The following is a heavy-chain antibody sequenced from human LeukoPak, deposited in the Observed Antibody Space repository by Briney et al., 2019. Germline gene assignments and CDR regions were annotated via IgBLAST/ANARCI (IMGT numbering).Heavy chain of an antibody. Sequence: SETLSLTCTVSGGSISSYYWTWIRQPAGKGLEWIGRIYTSGSTNYNPSLNSRVTMSVDTSKNQFSLKLSSLTAADTAVYYCAKNEKGSFDYWGQGTLVTVSS. CDR1: GGSISSYY. V-gene: IGHV4-4*07. D-gene: IGHD3-10*01. CDR2: IYTSGST. J-gene: IGHJ4*02. CDR3: AKNEKGSFDY.